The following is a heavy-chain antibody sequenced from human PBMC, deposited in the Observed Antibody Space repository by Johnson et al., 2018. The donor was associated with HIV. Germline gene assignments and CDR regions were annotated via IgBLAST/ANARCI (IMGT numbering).Heavy chain of an antibody. D-gene: IGHD1-1*01. J-gene: IGHJ3*02. V-gene: IGHV3-33*01. CDR2: IWYDGSKK. Sequence: QVQLVESGGGVVQPGRSLRLSCAASGFTFSTYGMHWVRQAPGKGLEWVAVIWYDGSKKYYVESVQGRFTISRDNSKNTLYLQLNSLRAEDTAVYYCATQYNYRQPFDIWGQGTMVTVSS. CDR3: ATQYNYRQPFDI. CDR1: GFTFSTYG.